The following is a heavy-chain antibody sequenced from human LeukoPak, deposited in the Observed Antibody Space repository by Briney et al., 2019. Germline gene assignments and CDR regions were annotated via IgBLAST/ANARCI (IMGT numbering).Heavy chain of an antibody. CDR1: GFTFSSYW. CDR3: ARAPDPILGVYYYYYYMDV. J-gene: IGHJ6*03. Sequence: GGSLRLSCAASGFTFSSYWMTWVRQAPGKGLEWVANINQDGGGKYYVDSVKGRFTISRDNAKNTLYLQMNSLRAEDTAVYYCARAPDPILGVYYYYYYMDVWGKGTTVTVSS. D-gene: IGHD3-16*01. CDR2: INQDGGGK. V-gene: IGHV3-7*01.